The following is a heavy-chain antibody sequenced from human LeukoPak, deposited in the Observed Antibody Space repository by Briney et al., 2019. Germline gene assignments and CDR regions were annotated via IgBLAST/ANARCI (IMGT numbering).Heavy chain of an antibody. J-gene: IGHJ4*02. CDR2: IYPGDSDT. V-gene: IGHV5-51*01. CDR1: GYSFTSYW. D-gene: IGHD6-19*01. Sequence: GVSVKISCKGSGYSFTSYWIGWVRQMPGKGLEWMGIIYPGDSDTRYSPSFQGQVTISADKSISTAYLQWSSMKASDTAMYYCARHVAVAGHFDYWGQGTLVTVSS. CDR3: ARHVAVAGHFDY.